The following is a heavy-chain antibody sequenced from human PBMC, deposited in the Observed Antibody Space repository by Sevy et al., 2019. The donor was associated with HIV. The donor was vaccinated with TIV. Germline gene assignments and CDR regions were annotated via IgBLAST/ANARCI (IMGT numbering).Heavy chain of an antibody. D-gene: IGHD3-3*01. CDR1: GFTFSDYY. CDR2: ISSSGSNI. J-gene: IGHJ4*02. CDR3: ARDLHRGLSGSTSGY. Sequence: GGSLRLSCAASGFTFSDYYMSWISQAPGKGLEWVSYISSSGSNIYYADSVKGRFTVSRDNAKNSMFLQMNSLRAEDTALYYCARDLHRGLSGSTSGYWGQGTLVTVSS. V-gene: IGHV3-11*01.